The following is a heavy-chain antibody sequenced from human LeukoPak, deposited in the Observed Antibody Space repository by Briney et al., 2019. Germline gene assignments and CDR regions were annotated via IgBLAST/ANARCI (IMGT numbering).Heavy chain of an antibody. CDR1: GFTFSSHW. Sequence: GGSLRLSCEASGFTFSSHWMHWVRQAPGKGLVWVSNIRGDGGLFGYADSVKGRFAVSRGNARNTLYLHMNSLRAEDTAVYYCARDEVGAPPIDYWGQGVLVTVSS. J-gene: IGHJ4*02. CDR2: IRGDGGLF. D-gene: IGHD1-26*01. CDR3: ARDEVGAPPIDY. V-gene: IGHV3-74*01.